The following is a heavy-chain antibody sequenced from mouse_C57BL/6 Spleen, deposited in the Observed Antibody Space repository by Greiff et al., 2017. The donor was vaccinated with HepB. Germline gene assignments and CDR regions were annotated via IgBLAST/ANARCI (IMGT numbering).Heavy chain of an antibody. Sequence: EVQWVESGPELVKPGASVKISCKASGYSFTDYNMNWVKQSNGKSLEWIGVINPNYGTTSYNQKFKGKATLTVDQSSSTAYMQLNSLTSEDSAVYYCARKGTTVYYYAMDYWGQGTSVTVSS. CDR3: ARKGTTVYYYAMDY. D-gene: IGHD1-1*01. CDR2: INPNYGTT. J-gene: IGHJ4*01. CDR1: GYSFTDYN. V-gene: IGHV1-39*01.